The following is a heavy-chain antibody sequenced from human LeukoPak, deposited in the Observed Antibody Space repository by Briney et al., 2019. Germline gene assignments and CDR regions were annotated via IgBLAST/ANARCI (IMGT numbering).Heavy chain of an antibody. J-gene: IGHJ4*02. V-gene: IGHV4-59*08. D-gene: IGHD5-18*01. CDR3: ARTDGKQLPPRF. CDR2: IYYSGST. CDR1: GGSISSYY. Sequence: SETLSLTCTVSGGSISSYYWSWIRQPPGKGLEWIGYIYYSGSTNYNPSLKSRVTISVDTSKNQFSLKLSSVTAADTAVYFCARTDGKQLPPRFWGQGTLVTVSS.